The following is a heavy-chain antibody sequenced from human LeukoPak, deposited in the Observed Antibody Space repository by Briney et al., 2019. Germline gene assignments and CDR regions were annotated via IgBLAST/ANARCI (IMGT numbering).Heavy chain of an antibody. V-gene: IGHV3-21*01. J-gene: IGHJ6*02. D-gene: IGHD5-12*01. Sequence: PGGSLRLSCAASGFTFSIYSMNWVRQAPGKGLEWVSSIDGSSSNINYGDSVKGRFTISRDNAKNSLYLQMNSLRAEDTAVYYCARDKVATIKFGGYYYGMDVWGQGTTVIVSS. CDR2: IDGSSSNI. CDR1: GFTFSIYS. CDR3: ARDKVATIKFGGYYYGMDV.